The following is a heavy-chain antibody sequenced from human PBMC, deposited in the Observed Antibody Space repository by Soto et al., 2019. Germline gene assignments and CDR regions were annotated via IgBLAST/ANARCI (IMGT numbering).Heavy chain of an antibody. Sequence: GGSLRLSCAASGFTFSSYSMNWVRQAPGKGLEWVSRISSSSSYIYYADSVKGRFTISRDNAKNTLYPQMNSLSVEDTAVYYCARLLAVSGINYWGQGALVTVSS. CDR2: ISSSSSYI. V-gene: IGHV3-21*01. D-gene: IGHD6-19*01. CDR3: ARLLAVSGINY. CDR1: GFTFSSYS. J-gene: IGHJ4*02.